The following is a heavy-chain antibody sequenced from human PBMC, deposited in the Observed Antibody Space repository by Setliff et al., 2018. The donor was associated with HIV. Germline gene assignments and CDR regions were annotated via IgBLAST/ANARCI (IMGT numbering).Heavy chain of an antibody. D-gene: IGHD3-9*01. CDR1: DDSLSRSDFY. Sequence: SETLSLTCTVTDDSLSRSDFYWAWIRQPPEKGLEWVASIYDTGDTHYNPSLKSRVTISRDMSKNQFSLKLTTVTAADAAVYYCTRDTGYILSGYRPHWYFDLWGRGTLVTVSS. CDR3: TRDTGYILSGYRPHWYFDL. V-gene: IGHV4-39*07. J-gene: IGHJ2*01. CDR2: IYDTGDT.